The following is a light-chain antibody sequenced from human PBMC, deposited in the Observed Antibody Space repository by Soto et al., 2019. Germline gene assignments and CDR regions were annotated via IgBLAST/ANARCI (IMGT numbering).Light chain of an antibody. J-gene: IGKJ1*01. CDR3: QQYDSYSSGP. CDR2: DAS. CDR1: QTVNTW. V-gene: IGKV1-5*01. Sequence: DIQMTQSPSTLSASVEDRVTITCRASQTVNTWLAWYQQKPGKAPKVLIFDASSLKTGVPSRFSGSGSGTEFTLTISNLQPDDFATYYCQQYDSYSSGPFGQGTKVEIK.